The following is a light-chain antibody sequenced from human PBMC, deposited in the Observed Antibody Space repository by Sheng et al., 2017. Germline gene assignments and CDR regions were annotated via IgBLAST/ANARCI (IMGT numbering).Light chain of an antibody. CDR2: DAD. V-gene: IGKV1-33*01. Sequence: QLTQSPSSLSASVGDRVIITCRASQGISTYLAWYQQKPEKAPKLLIYDADNLEIGVPSKFTGSGSGTDFTLTINSMQPEDFATYYCQQHNNLPYTFGLGTKLDMK. J-gene: IGKJ2*01. CDR1: QGISTY. CDR3: QQHNNLPYT.